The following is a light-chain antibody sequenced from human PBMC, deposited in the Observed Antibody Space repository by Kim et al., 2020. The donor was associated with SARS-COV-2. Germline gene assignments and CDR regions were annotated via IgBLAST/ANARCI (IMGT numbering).Light chain of an antibody. CDR1: QSVSINH. Sequence: EIVLTQSPGTLSLSPGERATLSCRASQSVSINHLAWYHQKPGQAPRLLISGASTRATGIPDRFSGSGSGTDFTLTISRLDPEDFGVYFCQQFASSGYTFGQGTKVDIK. CDR2: GAS. V-gene: IGKV3-20*01. J-gene: IGKJ2*01. CDR3: QQFASSGYT.